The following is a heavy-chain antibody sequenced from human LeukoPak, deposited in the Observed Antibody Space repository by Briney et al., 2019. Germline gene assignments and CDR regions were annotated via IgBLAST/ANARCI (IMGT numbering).Heavy chain of an antibody. J-gene: IGHJ4*02. CDR2: VSSDGGTT. CDR3: TKESATGNRYSSDY. Sequence: GTSLRLSCAASGFTFSSHGIPWVRQAPGKGLEWVAVVSSDGGTTYYADSVKGRFTISRDNSKNTLYLQMNSLRGEDTAIYYCTKESATGNRYSSDYWGQGTLVTVSS. D-gene: IGHD1-1*01. V-gene: IGHV3-30*18. CDR1: GFTFSSHG.